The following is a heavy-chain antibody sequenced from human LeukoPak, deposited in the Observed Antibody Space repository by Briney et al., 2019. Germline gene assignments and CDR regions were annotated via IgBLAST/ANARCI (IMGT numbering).Heavy chain of an antibody. CDR2: ISGSGNTK. CDR3: ARDRPLYCGGDCYPES. Sequence: QSGGSLRLPCAASGFAFSGYSLNWVRQAPGKGLEWVSYISGSGNTKYYADSVKGRFTISRDNAKNSLSLQMNSLRAEDTAVYYCARDRPLYCGGDCYPESWGQGTLVTVSS. CDR1: GFAFSGYS. V-gene: IGHV3-48*04. D-gene: IGHD2-21*01. J-gene: IGHJ5*02.